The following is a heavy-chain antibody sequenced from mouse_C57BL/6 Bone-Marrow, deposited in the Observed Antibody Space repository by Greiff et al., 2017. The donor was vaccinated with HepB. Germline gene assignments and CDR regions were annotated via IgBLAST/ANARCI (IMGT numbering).Heavy chain of an antibody. Sequence: DVKLVESGGGLVKPGGSLKLSCAASGFTFSSYAMSWVRQTPEKRLEWVATISDGGSYTYYPDNVKGRFTISRDNAKNNLYLQMSHLKSEDTAMYYCARDGNLAYWGQGTLVTVSA. CDR1: GFTFSSYA. D-gene: IGHD2-1*01. CDR2: ISDGGSYT. CDR3: ARDGNLAY. J-gene: IGHJ3*01. V-gene: IGHV5-4*01.